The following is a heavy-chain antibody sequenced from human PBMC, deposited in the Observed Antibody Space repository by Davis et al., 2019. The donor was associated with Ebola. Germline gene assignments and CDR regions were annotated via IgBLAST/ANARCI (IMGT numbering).Heavy chain of an antibody. V-gene: IGHV1-2*06. Sequence: ASVKVSCKASGYTFTGYYMHWVRQAPGQGLEWMGRINPNSGGTNYAQKFQGRVTMTRDTSISTAYMELSRLRSDDTAVYYCARQLTDCRSPSCQYYYGMDVWGKGTTVTVSS. D-gene: IGHD2-2*01. J-gene: IGHJ6*04. CDR2: INPNSGGT. CDR3: ARQLTDCRSPSCQYYYGMDV. CDR1: GYTFTGYY.